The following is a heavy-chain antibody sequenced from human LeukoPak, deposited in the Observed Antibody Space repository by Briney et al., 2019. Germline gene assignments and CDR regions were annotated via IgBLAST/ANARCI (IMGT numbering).Heavy chain of an antibody. V-gene: IGHV3-21*01. J-gene: IGHJ4*02. CDR1: GFTFSSYS. CDR2: ISSSSSYI. D-gene: IGHD5-12*01. CDR3: ARDIRSGYPFDY. Sequence: GGSLRLSCAASGFTFSSYSMNWARQAPGKGLEWVSSISSSSSYIYYADSVKGRFTISRDNAKNSLYLQMNGLRAEDTAVYYCARDIRSGYPFDYWGQGTLVTVSS.